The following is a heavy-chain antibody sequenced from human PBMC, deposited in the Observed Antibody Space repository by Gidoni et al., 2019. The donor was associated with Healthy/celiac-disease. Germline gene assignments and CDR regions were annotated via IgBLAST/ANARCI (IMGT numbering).Heavy chain of an antibody. J-gene: IGHJ3*02. D-gene: IGHD2-21*02. CDR3: ARDLGGIEGYCGGDCYSGHDDAFDI. V-gene: IGHV1-69*04. CDR1: GGTFSSYA. Sequence: QVQLVQSGAEVKKPGSSVKVSCKASGGTFSSYAISWVRQAPGQGLEWMGRIIPILGIANYAQKFQGRVTITADKSTSTAYMELSSLRSEDTAVYYCARDLGGIEGYCGGDCYSGHDDAFDIWGQGTMVTVSS. CDR2: IIPILGIA.